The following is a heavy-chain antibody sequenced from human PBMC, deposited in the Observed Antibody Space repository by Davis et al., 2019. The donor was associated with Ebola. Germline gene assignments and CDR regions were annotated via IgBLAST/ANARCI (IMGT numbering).Heavy chain of an antibody. CDR1: GGSISSSNW. CDR3: AGRDYGDPLFDY. Sequence: SETLSLTCAVSGGSISSSNWWSWVRQPPGKGLEWIGEIYHSGSTNYNPSLKSRVTISVDKSKNQFSLKLSSVTAADTAVYYCAGRDYGDPLFDYWGQGTLVTVSS. V-gene: IGHV4-4*02. D-gene: IGHD4-17*01. CDR2: IYHSGST. J-gene: IGHJ4*02.